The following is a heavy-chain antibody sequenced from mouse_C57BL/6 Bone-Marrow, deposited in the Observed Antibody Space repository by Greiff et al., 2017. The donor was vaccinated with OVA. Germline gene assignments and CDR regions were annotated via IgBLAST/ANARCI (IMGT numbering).Heavy chain of an antibody. CDR1: GFTFSDYG. J-gene: IGHJ1*03. V-gene: IGHV5-17*01. CDR2: ISSGSSTI. D-gene: IGHD1-1*01. CDR3: ARRNFLLPWYFDV. Sequence: EVQGVESGGGLVKPGGSLKLSCAASGFTFSDYGMHWVRQAPEKGLEWVAYISSGSSTIYYADTVKGRFTITRDNAKNTLFLQMTSLRSEDTAMYYCARRNFLLPWYFDVWGTGTTVTVSS.